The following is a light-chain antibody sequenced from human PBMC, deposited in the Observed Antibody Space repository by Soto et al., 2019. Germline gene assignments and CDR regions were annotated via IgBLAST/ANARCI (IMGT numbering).Light chain of an antibody. CDR2: AAS. CDR3: QQYYSYPRA. V-gene: IGKV1-8*01. CDR1: QGISSY. Sequence: IQMTQSPSSLSASTGDRVTISCRASQGISSYLAWYQKKPGKAPKLLIYAASTLQSGVPSRFSGSGSGTDFTLTISCLQSEDFATYYCQQYYSYPRAFGQGTKVDI. J-gene: IGKJ1*01.